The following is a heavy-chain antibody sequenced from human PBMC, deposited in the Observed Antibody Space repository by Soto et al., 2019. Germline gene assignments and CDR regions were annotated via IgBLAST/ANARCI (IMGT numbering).Heavy chain of an antibody. V-gene: IGHV2-5*02. CDR2: IYWDDDK. J-gene: IGHJ5*02. D-gene: IGHD4-17*01. CDR3: AYGDYVGNWFDP. Sequence: QITLKESGPTLVKPTQTLTLTCTFSGFSVSTSGVGVGWIRQPPGKALEWLALIYWDDDKRYSPSLKSRLTLTNDTPKNQVVLTMTNMDPLDTATYYCAYGDYVGNWFDPWGQGTLVTVSS. CDR1: GFSVSTSGVG.